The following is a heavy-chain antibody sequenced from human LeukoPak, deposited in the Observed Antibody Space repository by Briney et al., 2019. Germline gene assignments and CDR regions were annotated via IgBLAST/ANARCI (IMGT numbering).Heavy chain of an antibody. Sequence: GGSLRLSCAASGFTFSNAWMSWVRQAPGKGLGWVGRIKSKTDGGTTDCAAPVKGRFTISRDDSKNTLYLQMNSLRTEDTAVYYCTAPQAVTPFDYWGQGTLVTVSS. CDR1: GFTFSNAW. CDR3: TAPQAVTPFDY. D-gene: IGHD4-17*01. V-gene: IGHV3-15*01. CDR2: IKSKTDGGTT. J-gene: IGHJ4*02.